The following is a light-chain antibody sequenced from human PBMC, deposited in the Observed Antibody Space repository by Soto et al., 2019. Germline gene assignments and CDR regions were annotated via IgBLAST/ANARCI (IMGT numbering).Light chain of an antibody. CDR3: QQYGSLPRT. CDR2: GVS. J-gene: IGKJ1*01. Sequence: EIVLTQSPGTLSLSPGERATLSCRASQSVTSSYFDWYQQKPGQAPRLLIYGVSRRATGISERFSGSGAGTDFTLTISRLEPEDCAVYYCQQYGSLPRTFGQGTKVEIK. CDR1: QSVTSSY. V-gene: IGKV3-20*01.